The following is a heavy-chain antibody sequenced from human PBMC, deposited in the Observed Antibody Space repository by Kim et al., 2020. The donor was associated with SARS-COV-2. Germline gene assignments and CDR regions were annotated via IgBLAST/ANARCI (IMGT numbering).Heavy chain of an antibody. J-gene: IGHJ3*02. D-gene: IGHD6-19*01. V-gene: IGHV4-59*08. CDR3: ARQDSSGGNAFDI. Sequence: YNPSLKSRVPISEDTSKNQFSLNLSAVTAADTAVYYCARQDSSGGNAFDIWGQGTMVTVSS.